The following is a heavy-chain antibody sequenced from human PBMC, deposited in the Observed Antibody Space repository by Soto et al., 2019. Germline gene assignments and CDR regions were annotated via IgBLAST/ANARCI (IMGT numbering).Heavy chain of an antibody. CDR2: ISAYNGQT. D-gene: IGHD3-3*01. CDR3: ARDPHEFWSSYFFDP. J-gene: IGHJ5*02. Sequence: ASVKVSCKASGYTLTAYYIHWVRQAPGQGREWMGWISAYNGQTDYAQNFQGRVTMATDTSTNTAYMELRNLRSDDTAVYYCARDPHEFWSSYFFDPWGPGTLVTVSS. V-gene: IGHV1-18*04. CDR1: GYTLTAYY.